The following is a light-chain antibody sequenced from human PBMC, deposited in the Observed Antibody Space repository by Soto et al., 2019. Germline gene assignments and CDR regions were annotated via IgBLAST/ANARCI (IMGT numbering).Light chain of an antibody. J-gene: IGLJ3*02. Sequence: QSALTQPASVSGSPGQSITISCTGTISDVGSYDLVSWYQQHPGKAPELMIYEGSKRPSGVSSRFAGSKSVNTAALTISGLQAEDEADYYCCSYAGSSTSWVFGGGTKLTVL. CDR3: CSYAGSSTSWV. V-gene: IGLV2-23*01. CDR1: ISDVGSYDL. CDR2: EGS.